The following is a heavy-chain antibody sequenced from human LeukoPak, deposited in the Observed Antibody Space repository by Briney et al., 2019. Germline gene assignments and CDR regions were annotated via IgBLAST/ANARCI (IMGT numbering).Heavy chain of an antibody. J-gene: IGHJ4*02. CDR1: GGSISSSSYY. Sequence: TSETLSLTCTVSGGSISSSSYYWGWNRQPPGKGLEWIGSIYYSGSTYYNPSLKSRVTISVDTSKNQFSLKLSSVTAADTAVYYCARVLVATGSINFDYWGQGTLVTVSS. CDR3: ARVLVATGSINFDY. D-gene: IGHD5-12*01. V-gene: IGHV4-39*07. CDR2: IYYSGST.